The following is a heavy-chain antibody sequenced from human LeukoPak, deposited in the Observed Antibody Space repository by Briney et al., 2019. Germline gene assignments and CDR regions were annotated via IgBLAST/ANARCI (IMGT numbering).Heavy chain of an antibody. D-gene: IGHD6-19*01. CDR3: ARYGGWFFDS. J-gene: IGHJ4*02. Sequence: GGSLRLSCAAPGFTFTTHWMSWVRQAPGKGLEWVANIREDGSEKYYVDSVKGRFTISRDNAKKSLYLQMNSLRAEDTAVYYCARYGGWFFDSWGQGTLVTVSS. CDR2: IREDGSEK. V-gene: IGHV3-7*01. CDR1: GFTFTTHW.